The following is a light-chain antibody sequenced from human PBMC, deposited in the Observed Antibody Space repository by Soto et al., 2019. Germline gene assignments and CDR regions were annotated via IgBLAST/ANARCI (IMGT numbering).Light chain of an antibody. CDR1: QSVSSN. J-gene: IGKJ1*01. CDR2: GPS. Sequence: EIVMTQSPATLSVSPGERATLSCRASQSVSSNLAWYQQKPGQAPRLLIYGPSTRATGIPARFSGSGSGTEFTLTISSLQSEDSAIYYCQQYNYWRTFGQGTKVEIK. CDR3: QQYNYWRT. V-gene: IGKV3-15*01.